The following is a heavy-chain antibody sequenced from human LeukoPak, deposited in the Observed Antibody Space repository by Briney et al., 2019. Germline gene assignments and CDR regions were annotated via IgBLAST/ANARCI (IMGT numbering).Heavy chain of an antibody. CDR2: IYYSGST. D-gene: IGHD2-21*02. V-gene: IGHV4-59*01. Sequence: SETLSLTCTVSGGSISSYYWSWIRQPPGKGLEWIGYIYYSGSTNYNPSLKSRVTISVDTSKNQFSLKLSSVTAADTAVYYCARGPWAYCGGDCEASRYFQHWGQGTLVTVSS. CDR1: GGSISSYY. J-gene: IGHJ1*01. CDR3: ARGPWAYCGGDCEASRYFQH.